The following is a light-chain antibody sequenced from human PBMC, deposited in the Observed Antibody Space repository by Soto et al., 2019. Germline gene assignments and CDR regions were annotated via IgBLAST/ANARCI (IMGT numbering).Light chain of an antibody. CDR1: NRDVGSYNL. J-gene: IGLJ3*02. V-gene: IGLV2-14*01. Sequence: QSALTQPASVSGSPGQSITIACTGTNRDVGSYNLVSWYQQRPGEAPKLIISEVRNRPSGISYRFTGSKSGNTASLTISGLQAEDEAEYYCSSYTTTSTLVLGGGTKLTVL. CDR3: SSYTTTSTLV. CDR2: EVR.